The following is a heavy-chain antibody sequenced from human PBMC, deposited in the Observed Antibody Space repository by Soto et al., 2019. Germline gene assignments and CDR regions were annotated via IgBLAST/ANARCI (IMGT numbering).Heavy chain of an antibody. Sequence: EVRLVESGGGLVKPGGSLRLSCAASGFTFSTYSMNWVRQAPGKGLEWVSSISSSSSYIYYADSVKGRFTISRDNAKNSLYLQXXXXXXXXXXXXXXXXXXXXXDXSGWYYWGQGTLVTVXS. D-gene: IGHD3-22*01. CDR2: ISSSSSYI. V-gene: IGHV3-21*01. CDR3: XXXXXXXDXSGWYY. J-gene: IGHJ4*02. CDR1: GFTFSTYS.